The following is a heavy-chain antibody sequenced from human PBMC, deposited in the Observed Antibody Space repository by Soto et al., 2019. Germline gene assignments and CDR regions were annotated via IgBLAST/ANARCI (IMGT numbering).Heavy chain of an antibody. V-gene: IGHV3-21*01. CDR2: ISSSSSYI. Sequence: GGSLRLSCAASGFTFSSYSMNWVRQAPGKGLEWVSSISSSSSYIYYADSVKDRFTISRDNAKNSLYLQMNSLRAEDTAVYYCARDRVPAAPYYYYYYMDVWGKGTTVTVSS. J-gene: IGHJ6*03. CDR3: ARDRVPAAPYYYYYYMDV. CDR1: GFTFSSYS. D-gene: IGHD2-2*01.